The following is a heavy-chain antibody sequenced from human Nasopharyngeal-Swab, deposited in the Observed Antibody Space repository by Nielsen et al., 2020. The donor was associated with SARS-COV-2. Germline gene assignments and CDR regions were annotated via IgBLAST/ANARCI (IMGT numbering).Heavy chain of an antibody. CDR2: INPSGGST. CDR1: GYTFTSYY. Sequence: ASVKVSCKASGYTFTSYYMHWVRQAPGQGLEWMGIINPSGGSTSYAQKFQGRVTMTRDTSTSTVYMELSSLRSEDTAVYYCARAVKYYYGSGSYLLDYWGQGTLATVSS. J-gene: IGHJ4*02. CDR3: ARAVKYYYGSGSYLLDY. V-gene: IGHV1-46*01. D-gene: IGHD3-10*01.